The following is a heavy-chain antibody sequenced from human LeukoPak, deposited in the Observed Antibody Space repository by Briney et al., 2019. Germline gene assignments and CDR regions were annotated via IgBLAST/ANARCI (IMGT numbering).Heavy chain of an antibody. D-gene: IGHD3-22*01. CDR2: ISSNGGST. J-gene: IGHJ3*02. CDR3: VKGGRVVLISAFDI. CDR1: GFTFSSYA. Sequence: PGGSLRLSCSASGFTFSSYAMLWVRQAPGKRLQYVSTISSNGGSTYYAYSVKGRFTISRDNSKNTLYLQMSSLRAEDTAVYYCVKGGRVVLISAFDIWGQGTMVTVSS. V-gene: IGHV3-64D*06.